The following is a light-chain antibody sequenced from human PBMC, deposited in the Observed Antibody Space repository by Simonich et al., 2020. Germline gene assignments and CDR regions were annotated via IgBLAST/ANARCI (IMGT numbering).Light chain of an antibody. J-gene: IGKJ1*01. Sequence: DIVMTQSPDSLAVSLGERATINCKSSQSVLYISNNKNYLAWYQQKPGQPPKLLIYCASTRASGVPDRFSGSGSGTDFTLTISSLQAEDVAVYYCQQYYSTPWTFGQGTKVEIK. CDR1: QSVLYISNNKNY. CDR2: CAS. V-gene: IGKV4-1*01. CDR3: QQYYSTPWT.